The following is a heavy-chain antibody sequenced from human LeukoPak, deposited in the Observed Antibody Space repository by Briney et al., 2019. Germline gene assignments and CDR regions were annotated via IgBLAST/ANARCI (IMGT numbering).Heavy chain of an antibody. CDR2: INPNSGGT. D-gene: IGHD3-10*02. J-gene: IGHJ4*02. Sequence: ASVKVSCKASGYTFTSYYMHWVRQAPGQGLEWMGWINPNSGGTNYAQKFQGRVTMTRNTSISTAYMELSSLRSEDTAVYYCARGLWSGSYYEAYWGQGTLVTVSS. CDR1: GYTFTSYY. CDR3: ARGLWSGSYYEAY. V-gene: IGHV1-2*02.